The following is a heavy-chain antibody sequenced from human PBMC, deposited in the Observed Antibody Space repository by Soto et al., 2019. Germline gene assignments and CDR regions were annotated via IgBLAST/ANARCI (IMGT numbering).Heavy chain of an antibody. J-gene: IGHJ6*02. CDR3: ARPSYSSSPSVYYYYGMDV. Sequence: HGESLKISCKASGYSFTSYWIGWVRQMPGKGLEWMGIIYPGDSDTKYSPSLQGQVTISADTSISTAYLQWSSLKASDTAMYYCARPSYSSSPSVYYYYGMDVWGQGTTVTVSS. D-gene: IGHD6-13*01. CDR1: GYSFTSYW. CDR2: IYPGDSDT. V-gene: IGHV5-51*01.